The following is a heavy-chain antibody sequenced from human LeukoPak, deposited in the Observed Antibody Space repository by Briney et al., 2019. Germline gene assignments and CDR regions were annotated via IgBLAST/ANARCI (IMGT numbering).Heavy chain of an antibody. V-gene: IGHV4-59*08. CDR1: GDSMSAFY. CDR3: ARVVDKFAAAFDP. Sequence: MASETLSLTCTVSGDSMSAFYWNWIRQSPGKGLEWIGYMYSSGGANYNYNPSLKSRVTISVDTSKNQFSLKLSSVTAADTAVYYCARVVDKFAAAFDPWGQGTLVTVSS. J-gene: IGHJ5*02. CDR2: MYSSGGA. D-gene: IGHD6-13*01.